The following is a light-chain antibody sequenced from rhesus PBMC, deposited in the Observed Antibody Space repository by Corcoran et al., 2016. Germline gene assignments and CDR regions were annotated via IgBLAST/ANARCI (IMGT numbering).Light chain of an antibody. CDR3: HQSNSLRT. J-gene: IGKJ1*01. CDR2: YAN. CDR1: QGTSSD. V-gene: IGKV1-32*01. Sequence: DIQMTQSPSSLSASVGDRVTITCRASQGTSSDLNWYQQKPGKAPKLLIIYANRLESGVPSRFSGSGSGTEFTLTLSSLQPGDFATYYCHQSNSLRTFGQGTKVEIK.